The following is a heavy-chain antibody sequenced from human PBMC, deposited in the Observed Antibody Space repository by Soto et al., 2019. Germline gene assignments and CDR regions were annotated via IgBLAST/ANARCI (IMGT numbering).Heavy chain of an antibody. CDR3: ARDEGYCSSTSCSPFDY. CDR1: GFTFSSYS. Sequence: SGGSLRLSCAASGFTFSSYSMNWVRQAPGKGLEWVSSISSSSYIYYADSVKGRFTISRDNAKNSLYLQMNSLRAEDTAVYYCARDEGYCSSTSCSPFDYWGRGTLVTVSS. J-gene: IGHJ4*02. CDR2: ISSSSYI. D-gene: IGHD2-2*01. V-gene: IGHV3-21*01.